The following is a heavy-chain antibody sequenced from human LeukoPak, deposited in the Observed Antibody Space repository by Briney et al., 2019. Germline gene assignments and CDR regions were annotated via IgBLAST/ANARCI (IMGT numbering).Heavy chain of an antibody. CDR3: ARLLWPPYLAAFGI. J-gene: IGHJ3*02. Sequence: SETLSLTCAVSGGSISSSYYWGWIRQPPGKGLEWIGSIYYSGSTYYNPSLKSRVTISVDTSKNQFSLKLSSVTAADTAVYYCARLLWPPYLAAFGIWGQGTMVTVSS. CDR1: GGSISSSYY. CDR2: IYYSGST. D-gene: IGHD2-2*01. V-gene: IGHV4-39*01.